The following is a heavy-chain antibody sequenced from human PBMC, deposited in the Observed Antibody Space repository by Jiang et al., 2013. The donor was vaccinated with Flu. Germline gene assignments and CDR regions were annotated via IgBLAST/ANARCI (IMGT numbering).Heavy chain of an antibody. Sequence: KSRVTISVDTSKNQFSLKLSSVTAADTAVYYCARVYSSSSYYFDYWGQGTLVTVSS. CDR3: ARVYSSSSYYFDY. V-gene: IGHV4-39*01. D-gene: IGHD6-13*01. J-gene: IGHJ4*02.